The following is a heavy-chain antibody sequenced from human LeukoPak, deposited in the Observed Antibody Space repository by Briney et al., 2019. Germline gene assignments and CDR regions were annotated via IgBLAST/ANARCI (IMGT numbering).Heavy chain of an antibody. CDR1: GYTFTSYG. J-gene: IGHJ6*02. CDR2: IIPILGIA. CDR3: ARVEDYDILAGHIGPIYYYYGMDV. Sequence: ASVKVSCKASGYTFTSYGISWVRQAPGQGLEWMGRIIPILGIANYAQKFQGRVTITADKSTSTAYMELSSLRSEDTAVYYCARVEDYDILAGHIGPIYYYYGMDVWGQGTTVTVSS. V-gene: IGHV1-69*04. D-gene: IGHD3-9*01.